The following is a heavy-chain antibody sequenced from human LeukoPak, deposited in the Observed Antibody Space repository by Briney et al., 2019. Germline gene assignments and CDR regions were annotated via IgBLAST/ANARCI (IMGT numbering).Heavy chain of an antibody. CDR3: ARDLEGYYDSSGYYPFDY. V-gene: IGHV1-69*04. Sequence: ASVKVSCNASGGTFSSYTISWVRQAPGQGLEWMGRIIPILGIANYAQKFQGRVTITADKSTSTAYMELSSLRSEDTAVYYCARDLEGYYDSSGYYPFDYWGQGTLVTVSS. J-gene: IGHJ4*02. D-gene: IGHD3-22*01. CDR2: IIPILGIA. CDR1: GGTFSSYT.